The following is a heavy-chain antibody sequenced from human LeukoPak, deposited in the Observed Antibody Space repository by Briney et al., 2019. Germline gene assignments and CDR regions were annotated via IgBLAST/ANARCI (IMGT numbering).Heavy chain of an antibody. CDR1: GFTFSDYY. J-gene: IGHJ6*03. CDR3: ARAGYGDRPYYYYMDV. CDR2: ISSSGSTI. Sequence: GGSLRLSCAASGFTFSDYYMSWIRQAPGKGLEWVSYISSSGSTIYYADSVKGRFTISRDNAKNSLYLQMNSLRSDDTAVYYFARAGYGDRPYYYYMDVWGKGTTVTVSS. V-gene: IGHV3-11*04. D-gene: IGHD4-17*01.